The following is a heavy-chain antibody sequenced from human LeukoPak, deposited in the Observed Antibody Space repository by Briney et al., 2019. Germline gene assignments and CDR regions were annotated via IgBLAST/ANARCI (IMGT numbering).Heavy chain of an antibody. Sequence: ASVKVSCKASGYTFTGYYMHWVRQAPGQGLEWMGWINPNSGGTNYAQKFQGRVTMTRDTSISTAYMELSRLRSDDTAVYYCGTDSSGYYYGANWGQGTLVTVSS. CDR1: GYTFTGYY. CDR3: GTDSSGYYYGAN. D-gene: IGHD3-22*01. CDR2: INPNSGGT. J-gene: IGHJ4*02. V-gene: IGHV1-2*02.